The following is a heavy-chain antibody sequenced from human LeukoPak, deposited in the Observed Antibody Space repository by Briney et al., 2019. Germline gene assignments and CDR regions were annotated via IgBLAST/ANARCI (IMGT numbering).Heavy chain of an antibody. V-gene: IGHV4-59*01. CDR3: AREREEGAVTTFRFDP. CDR1: GGSISSYY. CDR2: IYYSGST. D-gene: IGHD4-17*01. Sequence: PSETLSLTCPVSGGSISSYYWSWIRQPPGKGLEWIGYIYYSGSTNYNPSLKSRVTISVDTSKNQFSLKLSSLTAADTAVYYCAREREEGAVTTFRFDPWGQGTLVTVSS. J-gene: IGHJ5*02.